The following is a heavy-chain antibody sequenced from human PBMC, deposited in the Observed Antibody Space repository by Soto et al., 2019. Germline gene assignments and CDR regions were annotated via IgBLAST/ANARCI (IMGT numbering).Heavy chain of an antibody. J-gene: IGHJ5*02. CDR3: ARVRYCSGGSCYPRFDP. CDR2: IYYSGST. Sequence: QVQLKESGPGLVKPSQTLSLTCTVSGGSISSGGYYWSWIRQHPGKGLEWIGYIYYSGSTYYNPSLKIRVTISVDTSKNQFSLKLSSVTAADTAVYYCARVRYCSGGSCYPRFDPWGQGTLVTVSS. CDR1: GGSISSGGYY. D-gene: IGHD2-15*01. V-gene: IGHV4-31*03.